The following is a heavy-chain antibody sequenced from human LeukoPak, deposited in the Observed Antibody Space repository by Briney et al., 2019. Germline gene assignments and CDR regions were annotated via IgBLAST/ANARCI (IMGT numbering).Heavy chain of an antibody. CDR1: GGSFSGYY. J-gene: IGHJ4*02. Sequence: PSETLSLTCAVYGGSFSGYYWSWIRQPPGKGLEWIGEINHSGSTNYNPSLKSRVSISVDTSENQFSLKLSSVTAADTAVYYCASYDFWSGYSFDYWGQGTLVTVSS. D-gene: IGHD3-3*01. V-gene: IGHV4-34*01. CDR3: ASYDFWSGYSFDY. CDR2: INHSGST.